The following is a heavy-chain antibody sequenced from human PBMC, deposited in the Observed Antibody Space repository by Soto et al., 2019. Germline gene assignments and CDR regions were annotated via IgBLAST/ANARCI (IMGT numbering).Heavy chain of an antibody. V-gene: IGHV3-74*01. D-gene: IGHD6-13*01. CDR3: ARVAVGSYYFDY. J-gene: IGHJ4*02. Sequence: EVQLVESGGGLVQPGGSLRLSCAASGFTFSSYWMHWVRQAPGKGLVWVSRVNPDGSDTSYADSVKGRFTISRDNAKNTLNLQMNSLRAEDTAEYYCARVAVGSYYFDYWGQGTLLTVSS. CDR2: VNPDGSDT. CDR1: GFTFSSYW.